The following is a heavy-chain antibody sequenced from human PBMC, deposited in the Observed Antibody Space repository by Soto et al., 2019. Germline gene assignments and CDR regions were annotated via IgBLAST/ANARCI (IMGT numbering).Heavy chain of an antibody. D-gene: IGHD3-22*01. CDR3: ARESKYDTSGYPPWSAP. J-gene: IGHJ5*02. V-gene: IGHV4-59*12. CDR1: GGSISGYY. Sequence: NPSETLSLTCTVSGGSISGYYWSWIRQPPGKGLEWIGYIYYSGSTTYNPSLKSRLTISVDTSKNQFSLKLSSVTDADTAVYYCARESKYDTSGYPPWSAPWGQGTLVTVSS. CDR2: IYYSGST.